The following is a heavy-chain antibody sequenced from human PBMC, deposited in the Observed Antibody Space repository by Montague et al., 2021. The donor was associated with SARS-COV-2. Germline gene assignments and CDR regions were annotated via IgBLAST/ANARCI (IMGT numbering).Heavy chain of an antibody. CDR2: INHGGST. Sequence: SETLSLTCAVHGTSFSGYYWNWIRQPPGKGLEWVGEINHGGSTKYSPSPKSRLTILADTSKNQFSLKLTSVAAADTAVYYCARLRDGVVPSPILGVGPYYSYYYMDVWGRGTTVTVSS. CDR3: ARLRDGVVPSPILGVGPYYSYYYMDV. CDR1: GTSFSGYY. J-gene: IGHJ6*03. D-gene: IGHD3-10*01. V-gene: IGHV4-34*01.